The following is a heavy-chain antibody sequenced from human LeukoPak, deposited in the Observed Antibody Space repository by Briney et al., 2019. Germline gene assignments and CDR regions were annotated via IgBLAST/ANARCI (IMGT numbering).Heavy chain of an antibody. CDR1: GFRFGDYL. V-gene: IGHV3-7*01. Sequence: GGSLRLSCAASGFRFGDYLMTWARHVPGKGLEWVANIKQDGAEKHYAESVEGRFIISRDNAKNSLYLEMDSLKVEDTAVYYCAGRGYYYYYMDVWGKGTTVTVSS. CDR2: IKQDGAEK. J-gene: IGHJ6*03. CDR3: AGRGYYYYYMDV.